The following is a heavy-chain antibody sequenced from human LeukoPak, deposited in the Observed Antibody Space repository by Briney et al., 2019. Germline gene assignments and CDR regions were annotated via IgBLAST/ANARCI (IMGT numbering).Heavy chain of an antibody. J-gene: IGHJ4*02. CDR1: GFTFSSYS. CDR2: ISSSSSTI. CDR3: ARGGINYDSSGYYRFDY. D-gene: IGHD3-22*01. V-gene: IGHV3-48*02. Sequence: GGSLRLSCAASGFTFSSYSMNWVRQAPGKGLEWVSYISSSSSTIYYADSVKGRFTISRDNAKNSLYLQMNSLRDEDTAVYYCARGGINYDSSGYYRFDYWGQGTLVTVSS.